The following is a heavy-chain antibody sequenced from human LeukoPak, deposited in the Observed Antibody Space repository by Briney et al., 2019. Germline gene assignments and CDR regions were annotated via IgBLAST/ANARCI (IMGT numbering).Heavy chain of an antibody. CDR1: GFTFSSYG. D-gene: IGHD3-10*01. J-gene: IGHJ4*02. V-gene: IGHV3-30*18. CDR3: AKEDYYGSGIYY. CDR2: SYDGSNK. Sequence: PGRSLRLTCAASGFTFSSYGMHWVRQAPGKGLEWVAVSYDGSNKYYADSVKGRFTISRDNSKNTLYLQVNSLRAEDTAVYYCAKEDYYGSGIYYWGQGTLVTVSS.